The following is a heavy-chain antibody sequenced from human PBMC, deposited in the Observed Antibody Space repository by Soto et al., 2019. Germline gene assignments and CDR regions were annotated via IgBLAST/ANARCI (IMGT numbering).Heavy chain of an antibody. CDR3: VRPVDY. V-gene: IGHV3-23*01. CDR1: GFPFSRYA. J-gene: IGHJ4*02. CDR2: INGDGDST. Sequence: EVQLLESGGGLVQPGGSLRLSCTASGFPFSRYAVTWVRQAPGKGLEWLPIINGDGDSTFYADSVKGRFTISRDNSKNTLYLQMNSLSAEDTAIYYCVRPVDYWGQGTLVTVSS.